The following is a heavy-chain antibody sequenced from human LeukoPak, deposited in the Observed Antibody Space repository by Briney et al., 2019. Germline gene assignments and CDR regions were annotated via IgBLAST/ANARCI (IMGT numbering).Heavy chain of an antibody. CDR2: ISGSGGST. Sequence: GGSLRLSCAASGFTFSSYAMSWVRQAPGKGLEWVSAISGSGGSTYYADSVKGRFTISRDNSKNTLYLQMNSLRAGDTAVYYCAKDRGSSSGFDYWGQGTLVTVSS. CDR3: AKDRGSSSGFDY. V-gene: IGHV3-23*01. CDR1: GFTFSSYA. J-gene: IGHJ4*02. D-gene: IGHD6-6*01.